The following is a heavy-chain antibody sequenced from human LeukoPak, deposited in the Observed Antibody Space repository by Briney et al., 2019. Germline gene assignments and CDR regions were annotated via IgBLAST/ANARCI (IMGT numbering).Heavy chain of an antibody. CDR3: ARQAYGSGSYYNFDY. J-gene: IGHJ4*02. V-gene: IGHV4-59*08. D-gene: IGHD3-10*01. CDR2: IYYGGST. Sequence: PSETLSLTCTVSGGSISSYYWSWIRQSPGKGLEWIGYIYYGGSTDYNPSLKSRVTISRDTSKTQFSLRLSSVTAADTAVYYCARQAYGSGSYYNFDYWGQGTLVTVSS. CDR1: GGSISSYY.